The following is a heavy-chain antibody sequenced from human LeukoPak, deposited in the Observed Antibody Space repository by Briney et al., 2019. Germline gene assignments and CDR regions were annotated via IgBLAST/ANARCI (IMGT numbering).Heavy chain of an antibody. Sequence: QPGGSLRLSCEASGFTFSSYWMSWVRQAPGKGLEWVANIKTDGGEKYYVDSVKGRFTISRDNAKNSLYLQMNSLRAEDAAVYYCARDYTGYFPWGQGTLVIVSS. D-gene: IGHD3-9*01. CDR1: GFTFSSYW. CDR2: IKTDGGEK. CDR3: ARDYTGYFP. V-gene: IGHV3-7*03. J-gene: IGHJ5*02.